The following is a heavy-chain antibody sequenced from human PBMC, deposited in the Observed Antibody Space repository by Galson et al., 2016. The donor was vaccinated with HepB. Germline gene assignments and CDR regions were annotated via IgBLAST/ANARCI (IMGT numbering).Heavy chain of an antibody. D-gene: IGHD3-22*01. Sequence: SLRLSCAASGFTFSNYGMHWVRQAPGKGLEWVAVIWYDGSKKYYVDSVRGRFTISRDNSKNTLNLQMNSLRAEDTAVYYCAREGDYYDSNGFFDYWGQGTLVTVSS. CDR1: GFTFSNYG. J-gene: IGHJ4*02. CDR2: IWYDGSKK. V-gene: IGHV3-33*01. CDR3: AREGDYYDSNGFFDY.